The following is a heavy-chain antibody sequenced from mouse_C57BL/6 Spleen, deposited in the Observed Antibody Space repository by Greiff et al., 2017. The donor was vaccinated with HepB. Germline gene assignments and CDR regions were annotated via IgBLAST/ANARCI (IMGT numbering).Heavy chain of an antibody. CDR3: ARRYYGRDAMDY. CDR1: GYTFTDYY. Sequence: VQLQQSGPELVKPGASVKISCKASGYTFTDYYMNWVKQSHGKSLEWIGDINPNNGGTSYNQKFKGKATLTVDKSSSTAYMELRSLTSEDSAVYYCARRYYGRDAMDYWGQGTSVTVSS. J-gene: IGHJ4*01. V-gene: IGHV1-26*01. D-gene: IGHD1-1*01. CDR2: INPNNGGT.